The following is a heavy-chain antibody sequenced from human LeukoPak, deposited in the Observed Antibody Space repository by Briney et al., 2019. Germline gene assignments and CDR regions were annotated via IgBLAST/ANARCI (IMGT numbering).Heavy chain of an antibody. CDR1: GDSISNYY. J-gene: IGHJ5*02. CDR3: ARAGYCSSTSCYPRGWFDP. Sequence: SETLSLTCTVSGDSISNYYWSWIRQPPGKGLEWIGYIYFSGSTNYNPSLKSRVTISVDTSKNHFSLKLSSVTAADTAVYYCARAGYCSSTSCYPRGWFDPWGQGMLVTVSS. CDR2: IYFSGST. D-gene: IGHD2-2*01. V-gene: IGHV4-59*01.